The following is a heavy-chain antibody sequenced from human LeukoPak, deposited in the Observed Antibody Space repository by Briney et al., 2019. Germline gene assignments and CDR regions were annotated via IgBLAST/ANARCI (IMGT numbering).Heavy chain of an antibody. Sequence: GGSLRLSCAASGFTFSNHWMHWVRHVPGKGPVWVSRSDGGGSSTSYADSVKGRFSISRDNAKSTLYLQMNSLRAEDTAVYYCARGPGSSGGAYVGVYWGHGTLVTVSS. V-gene: IGHV3-74*01. CDR1: GFTFSNHW. J-gene: IGHJ4*01. CDR3: ARGPGSSGGAYVGVY. D-gene: IGHD3-22*01. CDR2: SDGGGSST.